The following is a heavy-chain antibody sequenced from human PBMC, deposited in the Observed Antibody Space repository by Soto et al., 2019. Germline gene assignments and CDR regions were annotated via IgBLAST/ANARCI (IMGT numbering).Heavy chain of an antibody. Sequence: EVQLVESGGGLVQPGGSLRLSCTASGFTFSDSWMTWVRQAPGKGLEWVARIKPDESEKKYADSVKGRFSISRDNAKNAVYLEMNSLRAEDTAVYYCARESEDLTSNFDYWGQGTLVTVSS. V-gene: IGHV3-7*01. J-gene: IGHJ4*02. CDR1: GFTFSDSW. CDR2: IKPDESEK. CDR3: ARESEDLTSNFDY.